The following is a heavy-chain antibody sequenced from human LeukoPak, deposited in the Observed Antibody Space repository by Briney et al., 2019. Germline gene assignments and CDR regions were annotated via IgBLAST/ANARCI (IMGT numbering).Heavy chain of an antibody. D-gene: IGHD3-22*01. V-gene: IGHV1-2*04. CDR1: GYTFTGYY. CDR2: INPNSGGT. Sequence: GASVKVSCKASGYTFTGYYMHWVRQAPGQGLEWMGWINPNSGGTNYAQKFQGWVTMTRDTSISTAYMEPSRLRSDDTAVYYCARDRNPRYYYDSSGPRSAFDIWGQGTMVTVSS. J-gene: IGHJ3*02. CDR3: ARDRNPRYYYDSSGPRSAFDI.